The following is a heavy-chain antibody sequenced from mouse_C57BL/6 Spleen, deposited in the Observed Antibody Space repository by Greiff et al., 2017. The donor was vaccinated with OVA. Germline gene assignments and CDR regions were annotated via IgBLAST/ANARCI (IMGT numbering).Heavy chain of an antibody. Sequence: EVQLQQSGPELVKPGASVKISCKASGYSFTGYYMNWVKQSPEKSLEWIGEINPSTGGTTYNQKFKAKATLTVDKSSSTAYMQLKSLTSEDAAVYYCARPGWFAYWGQGTLVTVSA. CDR1: GYSFTGYY. CDR3: ARPGWFAY. CDR2: INPSTGGT. J-gene: IGHJ3*01. V-gene: IGHV1-42*01.